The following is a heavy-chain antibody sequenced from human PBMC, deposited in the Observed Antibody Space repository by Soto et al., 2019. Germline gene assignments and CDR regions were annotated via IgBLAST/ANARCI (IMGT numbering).Heavy chain of an antibody. Sequence: GGSLRLSCAASGFTFSSYAMHWVRQAPGKGLEWVAVISYDGSNKYYADSVKGRFTISRDNSKNTLYLQMNSLRAEDTAVYYCARDQQLQTLDYWGQGTLVTVSS. CDR3: ARDQQLQTLDY. V-gene: IGHV3-30-3*01. CDR2: ISYDGSNK. CDR1: GFTFSSYA. D-gene: IGHD6-13*01. J-gene: IGHJ4*02.